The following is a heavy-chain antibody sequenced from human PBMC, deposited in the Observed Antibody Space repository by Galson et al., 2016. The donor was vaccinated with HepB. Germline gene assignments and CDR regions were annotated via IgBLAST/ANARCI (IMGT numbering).Heavy chain of an antibody. CDR1: GFTFSNYA. V-gene: IGHV3-30-3*01. CDR2: ISYDGSYK. CDR3: ARASYAWYYYYGMDV. J-gene: IGHJ6*02. D-gene: IGHD2/OR15-2a*01. Sequence: SLRLSCAASGFTFSNYAMHWVRQAPGKGLEWVTVISYDGSYKYHADSVKGRFTISRDNSKNTLYLQMNSLRPEDTAVYYCARASYAWYYYYGMDVWGQGTTVTVSS.